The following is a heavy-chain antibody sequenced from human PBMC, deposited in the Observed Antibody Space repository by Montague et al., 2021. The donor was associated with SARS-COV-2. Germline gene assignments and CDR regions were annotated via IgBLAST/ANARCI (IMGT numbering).Heavy chain of an antibody. J-gene: IGHJ6*02. V-gene: IGHV3-23*03. Sequence: SLRLSCAASGFTFSKYAMSWVRQAPGKGLGWVSVIYYGGTTYYADSVKGRFTISRNNPNNTLYLQMNSLRAEDTAVYYYAKPLLEDYGMDVWGRGTTVTVSS. D-gene: IGHD2-15*01. CDR1: GFTFSKYA. CDR2: IYYGGTT. CDR3: AKPLLEDYGMDV.